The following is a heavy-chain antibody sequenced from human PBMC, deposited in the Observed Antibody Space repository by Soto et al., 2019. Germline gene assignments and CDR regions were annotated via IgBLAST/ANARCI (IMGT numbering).Heavy chain of an antibody. V-gene: IGHV1-3*05. D-gene: IGHD6-19*01. J-gene: IGHJ4*02. Sequence: QVQLVQSGAEEKKPGASVKVSCKASGYTFTGYAMHWVRQAPGQRLEWMGWINAGNGNTKYAQKCQGXVXXXRXXSASTAYMELSSLRSEDTAVYYCARAVAVPADFDYWGQGTLVTVSS. CDR2: INAGNGNT. CDR3: ARAVAVPADFDY. CDR1: GYTFTGYA.